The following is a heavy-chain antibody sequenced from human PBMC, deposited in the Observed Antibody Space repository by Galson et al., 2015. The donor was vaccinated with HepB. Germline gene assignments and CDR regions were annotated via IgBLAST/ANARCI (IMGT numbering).Heavy chain of an antibody. D-gene: IGHD6-13*01. CDR1: GFTVSSNY. CDR3: ARAISSSWNYYYYYGMDV. V-gene: IGHV3-53*01. Sequence: SLRLSCAASGFTVSSNYMSWVRQAPGKGLEWVSVIYSGGSTYYADSVKGRFTISRDNSKNTLYLQMNSLRAEDTAVYYCARAISSSWNYYYYYGMDVWGQGTTVTVSS. CDR2: IYSGGST. J-gene: IGHJ6*02.